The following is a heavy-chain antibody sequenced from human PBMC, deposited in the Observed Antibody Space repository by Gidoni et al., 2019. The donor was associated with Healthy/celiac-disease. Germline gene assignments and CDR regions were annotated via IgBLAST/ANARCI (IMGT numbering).Heavy chain of an antibody. CDR3: ARDRGIAARRPITSTDAFDI. CDR1: GFTFSSYW. V-gene: IGHV3-7*01. Sequence: EVQLVESGGGLVQPGGSLRLSCAASGFTFSSYWMSWVRQAPGKGLEWVANIKQDGSEKYYVDSVKGRFTISRDNAKNSLYLQMNSLRAEDTAVYYCARDRGIAARRPITSTDAFDIWGQGTMVTVSS. J-gene: IGHJ3*02. D-gene: IGHD6-6*01. CDR2: IKQDGSEK.